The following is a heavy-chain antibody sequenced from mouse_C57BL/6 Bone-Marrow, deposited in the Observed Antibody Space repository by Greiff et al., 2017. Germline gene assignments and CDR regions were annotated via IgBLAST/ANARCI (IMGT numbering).Heavy chain of an antibody. V-gene: IGHV1-54*01. CDR2: INPGSGGT. CDR3: ARSLLLFDY. Sequence: QVQLQQSGAELVRPGTSVKVSCKASGYAFTNYLIEWVKQRPGQGLEWIGVINPGSGGTNYNEKFKGKATLTADKSSSTAYMQLSSLTSEDSAVYFCARSLLLFDYWGQGTTLTVSS. CDR1: GYAFTNYL. D-gene: IGHD2-1*01. J-gene: IGHJ2*01.